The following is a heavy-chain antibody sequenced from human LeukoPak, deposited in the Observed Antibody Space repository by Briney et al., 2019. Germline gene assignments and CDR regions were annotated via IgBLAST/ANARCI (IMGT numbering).Heavy chain of an antibody. CDR1: GFTFSSYS. D-gene: IGHD1-26*01. J-gene: IGHJ4*02. CDR2: ISSSSSYI. Sequence: GGSLRLSCAASGFTFSSYSMNWVRQAPGKGLEWVSSISSSSSYIYYADSVKGRFTISRVNAKNSLYLQMNSLRAEDTAVYYRASGSGSYFPLDYWGQGTLVTVSS. V-gene: IGHV3-21*01. CDR3: ASGSGSYFPLDY.